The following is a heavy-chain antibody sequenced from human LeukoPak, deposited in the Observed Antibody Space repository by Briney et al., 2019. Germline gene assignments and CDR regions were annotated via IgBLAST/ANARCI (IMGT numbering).Heavy chain of an antibody. Sequence: SETLSLTCAVSGGSFSGYSWSWIRQPPGKGLEWIGEINHSGSTNYNPSLKSRGTISIDTSRRQFFLKLNSVTAADTAVYFCVLAPNSNWFDFWGPGTLVTVSS. CDR2: INHSGST. CDR3: VLAPNSNWFDF. J-gene: IGHJ5*01. V-gene: IGHV4-34*01. D-gene: IGHD2-8*01. CDR1: GGSFSGYS.